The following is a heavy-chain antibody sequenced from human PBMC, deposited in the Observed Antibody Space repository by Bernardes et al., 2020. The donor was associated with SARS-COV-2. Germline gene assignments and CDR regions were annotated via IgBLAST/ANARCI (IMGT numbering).Heavy chain of an antibody. CDR1: GFTFDDYA. Sequence: GGSLRLSCAASGFTFDDYAMHWVRQAPGKGLEWVSGISWNSGSIGYADSVKGRFTISRDNAKNSLYLQMNSLRAEDTALYYCAKGEAGDDAFDIWGQGTMVTVSS. D-gene: IGHD3-16*01. CDR2: ISWNSGSI. CDR3: AKGEAGDDAFDI. V-gene: IGHV3-9*01. J-gene: IGHJ3*02.